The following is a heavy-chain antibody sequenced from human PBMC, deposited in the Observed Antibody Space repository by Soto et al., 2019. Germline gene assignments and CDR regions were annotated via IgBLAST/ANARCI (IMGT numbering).Heavy chain of an antibody. CDR3: AKLGDSRSWLADY. CDR2: ISSSSSYI. Sequence: PGGSLRLSCAASGFTFSSYSMNWVRQAPGKGLEWVSSISSSSSYIYYADSVKGRFTISRDNSKNTLYLQMNSLRAEDTAVYYCAKLGDSRSWLADYWGQGILVTVSS. CDR1: GFTFSSYS. J-gene: IGHJ4*02. D-gene: IGHD6-13*01. V-gene: IGHV3-21*01.